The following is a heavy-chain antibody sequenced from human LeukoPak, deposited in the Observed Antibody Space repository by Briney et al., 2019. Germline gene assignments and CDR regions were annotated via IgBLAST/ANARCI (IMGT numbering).Heavy chain of an antibody. CDR3: ARYSSSSGNYYMDV. V-gene: IGHV4-59*01. CDR1: GGYISTYY. CDR2: IYYSGST. Sequence: PSETLSLTCTVSGGYISTYYWNWIRQPPGKGLEWIGHIYYSGSTNYNPSLKSRVTISVDTSKNQFSLQLSSVTAADTAVYYCARYSSSSGNYYMDVWGKGTTVTVSS. J-gene: IGHJ6*03. D-gene: IGHD6-6*01.